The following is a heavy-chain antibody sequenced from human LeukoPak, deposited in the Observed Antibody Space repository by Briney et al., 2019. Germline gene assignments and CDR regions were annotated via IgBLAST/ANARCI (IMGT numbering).Heavy chain of an antibody. CDR2: IHSGGST. CDR1: VGSIISYY. Sequence: PSETLSLTCTVSVGSIISYYWSWIRQPPGKGLEGIAFIHSGGSTGYNPSLKSRVTISVHTSKNQFSLKLSSVTAADTAVYYCARLTGYSSESWFDPWGQGTLVTVSS. CDR3: ARLTGYSSESWFDP. J-gene: IGHJ5*02. D-gene: IGHD3-9*01. V-gene: IGHV4-59*01.